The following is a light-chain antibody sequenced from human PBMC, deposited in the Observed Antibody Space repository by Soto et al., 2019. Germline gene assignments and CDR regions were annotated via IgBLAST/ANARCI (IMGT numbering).Light chain of an antibody. J-gene: IGLJ1*01. V-gene: IGLV2-14*01. CDR2: DVT. CDR1: SSDVGGYIY. CDR3: SSYTSSGTLV. Sequence: QSARTQPASVSGSPGQSITISCTGTSSDVGGYIYVSWYQQHPGKAPKLMIYDVTDRPSGVSNRFSGSKSGNTASLTISGLQAEDEADYYCSSYTSSGTLVFGTGTKVTVL.